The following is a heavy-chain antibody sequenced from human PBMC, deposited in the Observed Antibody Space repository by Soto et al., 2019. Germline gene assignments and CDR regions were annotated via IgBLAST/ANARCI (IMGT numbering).Heavy chain of an antibody. V-gene: IGHV6-1*01. D-gene: IGHD6-13*01. CDR3: SRYFGGVAAPGMKRGMDV. J-gene: IGHJ6*02. Sequence: QVQLHQSGPGLVKPSQTLSLTCAISGDRVSNNSVAWNWLRQSPSRGLEWLGRTYYRSKWNTDYAPSVKGRVTINPDTSKNLFSLQLESVTPEDTAVYYCSRYFGGVAAPGMKRGMDVWGQGTTVTVSS. CDR1: GDRVSNNSVA. CDR2: TYYRSKWNT.